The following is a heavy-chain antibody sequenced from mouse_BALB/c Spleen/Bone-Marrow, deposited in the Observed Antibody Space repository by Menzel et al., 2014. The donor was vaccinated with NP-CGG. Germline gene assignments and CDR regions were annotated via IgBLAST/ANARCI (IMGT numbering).Heavy chain of an antibody. D-gene: IGHD2-2*01. V-gene: IGHV1S56*01. J-gene: IGHJ4*01. Sequence: VKLQESGPELVKPGAPVRISCKASGYTFTRYYIQWMKQRPGQGLEWIGWIYPGNVNTKYNEKFKGKATLTADKSSSTAYMQLSSLTSEDSAVYFCAMWLRRDYYAMDYWGQGTSVTVSS. CDR3: AMWLRRDYYAMDY. CDR2: IYPGNVNT. CDR1: GYTFTRYY.